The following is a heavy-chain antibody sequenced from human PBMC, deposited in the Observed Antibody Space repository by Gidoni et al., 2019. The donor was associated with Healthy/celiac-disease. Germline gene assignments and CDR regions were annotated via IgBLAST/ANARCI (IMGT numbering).Heavy chain of an antibody. Sequence: QLQLQESGPGLVKPSETLSLTCTVSGGSLSSSSYYWGWIRQPPGKGLEWIGSIYYSGSTYYNPSLKSRVTISVDTSKNQFSLKLSSVTAADTAVYYCARHSLGYCSGGSCYPYNWFDPWGQGTLVTVSS. V-gene: IGHV4-39*01. D-gene: IGHD2-15*01. CDR1: GGSLSSSSYY. J-gene: IGHJ5*02. CDR2: IYYSGST. CDR3: ARHSLGYCSGGSCYPYNWFDP.